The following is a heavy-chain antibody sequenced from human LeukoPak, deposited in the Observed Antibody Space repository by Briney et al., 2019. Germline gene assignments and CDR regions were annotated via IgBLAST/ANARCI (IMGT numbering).Heavy chain of an antibody. D-gene: IGHD4-17*01. CDR3: AREGVHDYGETLDY. V-gene: IGHV3-11*01. Sequence: GGSLRLSCAASGFTFSDYYMSWIRQAPGKGLEWVSYISSSSSYIYYADSVKGRFTISRDNAKNSLYLQMNSLRAEDTAVYYCAREGVHDYGETLDYWGQGTLVSVSS. J-gene: IGHJ4*02. CDR1: GFTFSDYY. CDR2: ISSSSSYI.